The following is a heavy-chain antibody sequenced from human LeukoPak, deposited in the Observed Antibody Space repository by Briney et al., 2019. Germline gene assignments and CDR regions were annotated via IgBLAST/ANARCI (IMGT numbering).Heavy chain of an antibody. Sequence: SETLSLTCIVSGASISDYYWSWIRQPAGKGLEWIGYLHYSGSTDYNPSLKSRVTISLDTSKNQFSLKLSSVTAADTAMYYCAREEQLYDILTVPFDIWGQGTMVTVSS. CDR2: LHYSGST. J-gene: IGHJ3*02. CDR1: GASISDYY. V-gene: IGHV4-59*12. D-gene: IGHD3-9*01. CDR3: AREEQLYDILTVPFDI.